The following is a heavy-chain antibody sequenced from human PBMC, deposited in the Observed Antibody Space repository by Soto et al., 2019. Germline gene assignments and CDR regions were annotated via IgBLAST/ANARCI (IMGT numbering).Heavy chain of an antibody. CDR1: GYTFTSYA. Sequence: QVQLVQSGAEGKKPGASVKGSCKASGYTFTSYAIHWVRQAPGQRLEWMGWINAGNGNTKYSQKFQGRVTITRDTSASTAYMELSSLRYEDTAVYYCAIAPGSGGMDVWGQGTTVTVSS. CDR3: AIAPGSGGMDV. CDR2: INAGNGNT. V-gene: IGHV1-3*01. J-gene: IGHJ6*02. D-gene: IGHD3-10*01.